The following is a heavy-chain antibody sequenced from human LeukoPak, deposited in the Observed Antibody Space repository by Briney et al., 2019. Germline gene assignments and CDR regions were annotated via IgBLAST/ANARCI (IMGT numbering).Heavy chain of an antibody. CDR3: AKVRWDNSGWYYLDY. V-gene: IGHV3-7*01. Sequence: GGSLRLSCAASGFTFSSYWMSWVRQAPGKGLEWVANIKQDGSEKYYVDSVKGRFTISRDNAKNSLYLQMNSLRAEDTAVYYCAKVRWDNSGWYYLDYWGQGTLVTVSS. D-gene: IGHD6-19*01. CDR2: IKQDGSEK. J-gene: IGHJ4*02. CDR1: GFTFSSYW.